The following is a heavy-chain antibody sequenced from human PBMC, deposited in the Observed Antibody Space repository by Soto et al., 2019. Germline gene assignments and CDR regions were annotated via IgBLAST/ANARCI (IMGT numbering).Heavy chain of an antibody. Sequence: GGSLRLSCAASGFTFSNYAMSWVRQAPGKGLEWVSTITDGGSSTYYTYYADSVKGHFTISRDNSKDTVYLQMNSLRAEDTALYYCAKVQWQQLTEYYFDYWGQGTLVTVSS. CDR3: AKVQWQQLTEYYFDY. CDR2: ITDGGSSTYYT. D-gene: IGHD6-13*01. CDR1: GFTFSNYA. J-gene: IGHJ4*02. V-gene: IGHV3-23*01.